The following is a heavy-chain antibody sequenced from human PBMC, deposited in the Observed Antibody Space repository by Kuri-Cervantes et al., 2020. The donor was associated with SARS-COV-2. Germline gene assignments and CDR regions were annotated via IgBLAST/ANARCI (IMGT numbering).Heavy chain of an antibody. CDR1: GFTFSGSA. CDR2: IRSKANSYAT. V-gene: IGHV3-73*01. Sequence: GGSLRLSCAASGFTFSGSAMHWVRQASGKGLEWVGRIRSKANSYATAYAASVKGRFTISRDGSKNTAYLQMNSLKTEDTAVYYCTRLVDYGDYLGYWGQGTLVTVSS. J-gene: IGHJ4*02. D-gene: IGHD4-17*01. CDR3: TRLVDYGDYLGY.